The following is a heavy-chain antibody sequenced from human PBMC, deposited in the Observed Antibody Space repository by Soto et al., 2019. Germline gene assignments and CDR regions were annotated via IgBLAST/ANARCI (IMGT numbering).Heavy chain of an antibody. V-gene: IGHV3-30*18. J-gene: IGHJ6*02. CDR1: GFTFSSYG. CDR2: ISYDGSNK. D-gene: IGHD6-19*01. CDR3: AKVREEGSGWYFYYYGMDV. Sequence: GGSLRLSCAASGFTFSSYGMHWVRQAPGKGLEWVAVISYDGSNKYYADSVKGRFTISRDNSKNTLYLQMNSLRAEDTAVYYCAKVREEGSGWYFYYYGMDVWGQGTTVTVSS.